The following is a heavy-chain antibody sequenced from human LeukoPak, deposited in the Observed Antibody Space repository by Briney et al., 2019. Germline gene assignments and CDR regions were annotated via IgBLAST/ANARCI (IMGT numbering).Heavy chain of an antibody. J-gene: IGHJ4*02. CDR3: ARAGDPEY. Sequence: PGGSLRLSCAASGFTFSSYSMNWVRQAPGKGLEWVSSISSSGTYIDYADSVKGRITISRDNAKNSLFLQMHSPRAVDTAVYYCARAGDPEYWGQGTLVTVSS. CDR2: ISSSGTYI. CDR1: GFTFSSYS. D-gene: IGHD3-10*01. V-gene: IGHV3-21*01.